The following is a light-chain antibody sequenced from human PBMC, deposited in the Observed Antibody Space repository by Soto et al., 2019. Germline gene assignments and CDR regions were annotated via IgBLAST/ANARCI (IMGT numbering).Light chain of an antibody. CDR1: QSVVNN. CDR2: SAS. J-gene: IGKJ4*01. CDR3: QQYYNWLT. Sequence: EIVMTQSPATLSVSPGERATLSCRASQSVVNNLAWYQQKPGQAPRLLIYSASTRATGIPARFSGSGSGTEFTLCISSLQSEDSAIYFCQQYYNWLTFGGGTKVEI. V-gene: IGKV3-15*01.